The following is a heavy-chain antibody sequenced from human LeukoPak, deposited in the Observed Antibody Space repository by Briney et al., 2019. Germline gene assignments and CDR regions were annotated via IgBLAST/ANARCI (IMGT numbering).Heavy chain of an antibody. J-gene: IGHJ4*02. Sequence: SDTLSLTCTVSGGSISSYYWSWIRQPPRRGLDWIGRIYTSGSTNYNPSLKSRVTISVDKSKNQFSLKLSSVTAADTAVYYCARAPIVGATYFDYWGQGTLVTVSS. D-gene: IGHD1-26*01. V-gene: IGHV4-4*07. CDR1: GGSISSYY. CDR3: ARAPIVGATYFDY. CDR2: IYTSGST.